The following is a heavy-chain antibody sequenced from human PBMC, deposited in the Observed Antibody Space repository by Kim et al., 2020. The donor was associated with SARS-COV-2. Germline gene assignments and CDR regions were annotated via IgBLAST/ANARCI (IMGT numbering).Heavy chain of an antibody. CDR2: INPNSGGT. J-gene: IGHJ1*01. D-gene: IGHD1-26*01. CDR1: GYTFTGYY. CDR3: ARGPGIEWELRYISFNQYFQH. V-gene: IGHV1-2*04. Sequence: ASVKVSCKASGYTFTGYYMHWVRQAPGQGLEWMGWINPNSGGTNYAQKFQGWVTMTRDTSISTAYMELSRLRSDDTAVYYCARGPGIEWELRYISFNQYFQHWGQGTLVTVSS.